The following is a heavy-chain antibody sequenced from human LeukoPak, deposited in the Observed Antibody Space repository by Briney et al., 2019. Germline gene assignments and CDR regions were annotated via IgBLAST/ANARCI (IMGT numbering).Heavy chain of an antibody. V-gene: IGHV3-43*02. Sequence: PGGSLRLSCVASGLPIGDFATHWVRQAPGKGLEWVSLISGDGVSTFYADSVKGRFSISRDNSKNSLSLEMNSLRTEDTAMYYCARESGKFDYWGQGTLVAVSS. J-gene: IGHJ4*02. CDR1: GLPIGDFA. CDR2: ISGDGVST. CDR3: ARESGKFDY.